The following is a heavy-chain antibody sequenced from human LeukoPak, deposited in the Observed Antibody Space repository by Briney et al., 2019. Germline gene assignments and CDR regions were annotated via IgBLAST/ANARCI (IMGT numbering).Heavy chain of an antibody. V-gene: IGHV1-2*02. Sequence: ASVKVSCKASGYTFTDHYMHWARQAPGQGLEWMGWINPKNGGTKYAQKFQGRVTVTRDTSISTANMELNRLTSDDTAVYYRARGSPLRSSSNWPLEYWSQGTLVTASS. CDR3: ARGSPLRSSSNWPLEY. CDR2: INPKNGGT. D-gene: IGHD6-13*01. CDR1: GYTFTDHY. J-gene: IGHJ4*02.